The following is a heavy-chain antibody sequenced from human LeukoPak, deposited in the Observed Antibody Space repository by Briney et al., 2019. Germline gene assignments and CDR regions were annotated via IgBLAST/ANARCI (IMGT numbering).Heavy chain of an antibody. J-gene: IGHJ4*02. CDR3: TTPDSSGYYPLGY. Sequence: GGSLRLSCAASGFTFSNAWMSWVRQAPGKGREWVGRIKSKTDGGTTDYAAPVKGRFTISRDDSKNTLYLQMNSLKTEDTAVYYCTTPDSSGYYPLGYWGQGTLVTVSS. V-gene: IGHV3-15*01. D-gene: IGHD3-22*01. CDR1: GFTFSNAW. CDR2: IKSKTDGGTT.